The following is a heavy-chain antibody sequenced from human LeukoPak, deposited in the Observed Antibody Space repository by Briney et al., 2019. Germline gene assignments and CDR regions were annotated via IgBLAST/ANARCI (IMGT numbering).Heavy chain of an antibody. J-gene: IGHJ5*02. CDR1: GYSFTTYG. V-gene: IGHV1-18*01. Sequence: GASVKVSCKASGYSFTTYGISWVRQAPGQGLDGMGWISAYNGNTNYAQKLQGRVTMTTDTSTSTAYMELRSLRYDDTAVYYCARDMIAARPNWFDPWGQGTLVTVSS. CDR2: ISAYNGNT. D-gene: IGHD6-6*01. CDR3: ARDMIAARPNWFDP.